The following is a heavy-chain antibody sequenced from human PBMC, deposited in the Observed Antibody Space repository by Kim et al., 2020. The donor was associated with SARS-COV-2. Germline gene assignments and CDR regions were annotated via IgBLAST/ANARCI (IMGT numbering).Heavy chain of an antibody. CDR2: IYTSGST. V-gene: IGHV4-61*02. Sequence: SETLSLTCTVSGGSISSGSYYWSWIRQPAGKGLEWIGRIYTSGSTNYNPSLKSRVTISVDTSKNQFSLKLSSVTAADTAVYYCARVGVVAATRDYWGQETLVTVSS. CDR1: GGSISSGSYY. J-gene: IGHJ4*02. CDR3: ARVGVVAATRDY. D-gene: IGHD2-15*01.